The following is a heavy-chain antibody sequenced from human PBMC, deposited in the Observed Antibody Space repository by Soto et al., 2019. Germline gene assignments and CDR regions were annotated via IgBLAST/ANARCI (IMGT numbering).Heavy chain of an antibody. CDR1: GFTFSSHA. D-gene: IGHD2-8*01. J-gene: IGHJ6*03. CDR2: ISGSGGST. Sequence: PGGPLRLSCAASGFTFSSHAMSWVRQDPGKGLEWVSAISGSGGSTYYADSVKGRFTISRDNSKNTLYLQMNSLRAEDAAVYYCANGGLYPYYMDVWGKGTTVTVSS. CDR3: ANGGLYPYYMDV. V-gene: IGHV3-23*01.